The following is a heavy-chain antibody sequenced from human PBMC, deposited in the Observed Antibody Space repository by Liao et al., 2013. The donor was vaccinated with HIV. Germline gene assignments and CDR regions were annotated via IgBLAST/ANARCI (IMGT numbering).Heavy chain of an antibody. D-gene: IGHD6-6*01. J-gene: IGHJ2*01. CDR3: ATRIATRPGDWYFDL. Sequence: QVQLQESGPGLVKPSETLSLTCTVSGGSISTYYWNWIRQPPGKGLEWIGYVYYSGSTNYNPSLKSRVTISVDTSKNQFSLKLSSVTAADTAVYYCATRIATRPGDWYFDLWGRGTLVTVSS. CDR2: VYYSGST. CDR1: GGSISTYY. V-gene: IGHV4-59*01.